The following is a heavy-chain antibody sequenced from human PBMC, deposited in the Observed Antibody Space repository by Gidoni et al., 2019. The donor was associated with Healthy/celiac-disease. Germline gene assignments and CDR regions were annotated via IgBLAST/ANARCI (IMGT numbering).Heavy chain of an antibody. V-gene: IGHV3-30*04. Sequence: QVQLVESGGGVVQPGRSLRLSCAASGFTFSSYAMHWVRQAPGKGLEWVAVISYDGSNKYYADSVKGRFTISRDNSKNTLYLQMNSLRAEDTAVYYCARDGQWLAFDYWGQGTLVTVSS. D-gene: IGHD6-19*01. CDR2: ISYDGSNK. CDR3: ARDGQWLAFDY. J-gene: IGHJ4*02. CDR1: GFTFSSYA.